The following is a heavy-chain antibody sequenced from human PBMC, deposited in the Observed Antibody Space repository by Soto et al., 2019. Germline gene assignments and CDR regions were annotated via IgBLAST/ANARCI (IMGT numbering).Heavy chain of an antibody. J-gene: IGHJ6*02. CDR1: GGTFSFYG. CDR3: ARDMALAALSHGMDV. V-gene: IGHV1-69*06. D-gene: IGHD6-19*01. CDR2: ISSVYGAA. Sequence: QVQLVQSGAEVKEPGSSVKVSCKASGGTFSFYGVNWVRQAPGQGLEWMGGISSVYGAAKYAQRFQGRLSITADRSTGTVYMALSGLRSDDSAVYYCARDMALAALSHGMDVWGQGTLVTVSS.